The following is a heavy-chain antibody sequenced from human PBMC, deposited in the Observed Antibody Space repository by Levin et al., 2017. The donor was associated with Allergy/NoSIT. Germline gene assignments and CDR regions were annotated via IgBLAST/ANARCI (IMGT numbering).Heavy chain of an antibody. D-gene: IGHD6-19*01. CDR2: IYPDDSDV. CDR1: GFVFADHW. CDR3: SLQSTIGSYKRGGTWPISYH. Sequence: RGESLKISCQGSGFVFADHWIGWVRQMPGKGLEWMGIIYPDDSDVRYNPSVQGRVTISADKSISTAYLQWNRLQASDTAMYYCSLQSTIGSYKRGGTWPISYHWGQGTLVTVSS. J-gene: IGHJ5*02. V-gene: IGHV5-51*01.